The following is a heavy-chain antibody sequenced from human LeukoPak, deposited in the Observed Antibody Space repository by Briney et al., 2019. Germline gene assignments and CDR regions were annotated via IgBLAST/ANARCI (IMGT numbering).Heavy chain of an antibody. CDR2: IYYSGST. CDR1: GGSISSSSYY. V-gene: IGHV4-39*01. Sequence: PSETLSLTCTVSGGSISSSSYYWGWIRQPPWKGLEWIGRIYYSGSTYYNPSLKSRVTISRDTSKNQFSLRLTSVTAADTAVYFCARHRGVGATSRRDAFDIWGQGTMVTVSS. J-gene: IGHJ3*02. D-gene: IGHD1-26*01. CDR3: ARHRGVGATSRRDAFDI.